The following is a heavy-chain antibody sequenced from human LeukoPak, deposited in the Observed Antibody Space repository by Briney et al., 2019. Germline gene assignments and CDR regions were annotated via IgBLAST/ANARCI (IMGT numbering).Heavy chain of an antibody. J-gene: IGHJ5*02. D-gene: IGHD6-13*01. CDR2: ISGSGSDI. V-gene: IGHV3-11*01. CDR1: GFSFSDSY. CDR3: ARVAENA. Sequence: GGSLRLSCVVSGFSFSDSYMTWIRQTPGKGLESLAYISGSGSDIYYADSVKGRFTISRDNSKNTLYLQMNNLRAEDTGVYYCARVAENAWGQGTLVTVSS.